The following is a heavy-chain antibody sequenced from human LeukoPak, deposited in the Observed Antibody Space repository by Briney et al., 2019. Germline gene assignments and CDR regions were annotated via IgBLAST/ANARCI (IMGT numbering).Heavy chain of an antibody. CDR3: ARIASYSSSHEFDY. J-gene: IGHJ4*02. D-gene: IGHD6-6*01. CDR1: GYSFTSYC. V-gene: IGHV5-10-1*01. Sequence: GESLPISCKGSGYSFTSYCISWVRQMPGKGLEWMGRIDPSDSYTNYSPSFRGHVTISADKSISTAYLQWSSLKASDSDMYYCARIASYSSSHEFDYWGQGTLVTVSS. CDR2: IDPSDSYT.